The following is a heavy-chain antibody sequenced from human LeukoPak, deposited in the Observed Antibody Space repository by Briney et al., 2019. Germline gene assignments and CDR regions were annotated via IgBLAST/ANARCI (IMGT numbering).Heavy chain of an antibody. CDR1: GGSISSYY. J-gene: IGHJ4*02. Sequence: SETLSLTCTVSGGSISSYYWSWIRQPPGKGLEWIGYIYYSGSTNYNPSLKSRVTISVDTTKNQFSLKLRFVTAADTAVYYCARSSYSSGYLLWGQGTLVTVSS. V-gene: IGHV4-59*08. CDR3: ARSSYSSGYLL. CDR2: IYYSGST. D-gene: IGHD3-22*01.